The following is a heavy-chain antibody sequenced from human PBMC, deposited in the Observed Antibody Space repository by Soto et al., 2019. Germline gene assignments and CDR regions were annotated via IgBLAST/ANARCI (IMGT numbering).Heavy chain of an antibody. D-gene: IGHD5-12*01. CDR1: GFTFGDYA. V-gene: IGHV3-49*03. J-gene: IGHJ6*03. CDR2: IRSKAYGGTT. CDR3: TRDRGRGYDYGNYCYLDI. Sequence: PGGSLRLSCTASGFTFGDYAMSWFRQAPGKGLEWVGFIRSKAYGGTTEYAASVKGRFTISRDDSKSIAYLQMNSLKTEDTAVYYCTRDRGRGYDYGNYCYLDIWGKGTMVTGSS.